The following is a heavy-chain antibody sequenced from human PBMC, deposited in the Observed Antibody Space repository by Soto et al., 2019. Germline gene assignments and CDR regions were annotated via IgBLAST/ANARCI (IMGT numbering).Heavy chain of an antibody. J-gene: IGHJ5*02. CDR1: GASMTSYY. V-gene: IGHV4-59*08. Sequence: QVQLQESGPGLVKPSGTLSLTCTVSGASMTSYYWSGIRQPPGEGLDWIGSIYYSGSTNYNPSLKSRVTISVDTSKNQFSLNLDSVTAADTAVYYCARHSGVGRGFDPWGQGTLVTVSS. CDR3: ARHSGVGRGFDP. CDR2: IYYSGST. D-gene: IGHD1-26*01.